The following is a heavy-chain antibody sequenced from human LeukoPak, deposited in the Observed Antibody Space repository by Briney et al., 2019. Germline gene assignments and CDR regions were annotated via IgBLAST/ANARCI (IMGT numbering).Heavy chain of an antibody. CDR1: GYTFTGCY. CDR3: ARSIKLLWFGELLERLDAFDI. Sequence: ASVKVSCKASGYTFTGCYMHWVRQAPGQGLEWMGWINPNSGGTNYAQKFQGWVTMTRDTSISTAYMELSRLRSDDTAVYYCARSIKLLWFGELLERLDAFDIWGQGTMVTVSS. V-gene: IGHV1-2*04. CDR2: INPNSGGT. J-gene: IGHJ3*02. D-gene: IGHD3-10*01.